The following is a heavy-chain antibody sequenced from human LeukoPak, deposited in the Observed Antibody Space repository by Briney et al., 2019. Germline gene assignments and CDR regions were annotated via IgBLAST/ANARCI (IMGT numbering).Heavy chain of an antibody. Sequence: ASVKVSCKASGYTFTGYYMHWVRQAPGQGLEWMGIINPSGGSTSYAQKFQGRVTMTRDTSTSTVYMELSSLRSEDTAVYYCARESMVPYCTNGVCYPNWFDPWGQGTLVTVSS. D-gene: IGHD2-8*01. J-gene: IGHJ5*02. CDR1: GYTFTGYY. V-gene: IGHV1-46*01. CDR2: INPSGGST. CDR3: ARESMVPYCTNGVCYPNWFDP.